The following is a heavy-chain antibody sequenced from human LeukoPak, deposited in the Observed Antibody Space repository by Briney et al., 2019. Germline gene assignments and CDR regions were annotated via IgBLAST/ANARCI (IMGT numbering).Heavy chain of an antibody. Sequence: GGSLRLSCAASGFPFNYYAMSWVRQAPGRAPEWVSAVSGGGTTTYYRNSVKGRFTISRDNSKNTLYLQMNSLRAEDTAVYYCAKSGYYDSSGHPSSFEYWGQGTLVTVSS. CDR3: AKSGYYDSSGHPSSFEY. CDR2: VSGGGTTT. CDR1: GFPFNYYA. D-gene: IGHD3-22*01. J-gene: IGHJ4*02. V-gene: IGHV3-23*01.